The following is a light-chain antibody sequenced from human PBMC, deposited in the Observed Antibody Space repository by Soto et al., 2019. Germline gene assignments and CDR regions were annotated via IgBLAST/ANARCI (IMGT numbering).Light chain of an antibody. V-gene: IGKV1-27*01. CDR1: QGISDY. Sequence: IQMTQSPSSLSASVGDTVTITCRASQGISDYLAWYQQKPGKVPKLLIYRASTLHSGAPSRFSGSGSGTGFTLTISSLPPEDVGTYYCQRYNNAPFTFGPGTKVDLK. CDR3: QRYNNAPFT. CDR2: RAS. J-gene: IGKJ3*01.